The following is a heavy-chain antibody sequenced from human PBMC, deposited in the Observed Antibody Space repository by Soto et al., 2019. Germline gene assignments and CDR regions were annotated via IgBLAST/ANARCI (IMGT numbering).Heavy chain of an antibody. CDR2: TYYRSKWCN. Sequence: SQTLSLTCAISGDSVSSNSVAWNWIKQSPSRGLEWLGRTYYRSKWCNDYAVSVKSRITINPDSSKNQFSLQLNSVTPDDTAVYYCARDHTSYFDPWGQGTLVPVSS. J-gene: IGHJ5*02. CDR1: GDSVSSNSVA. D-gene: IGHD1-26*01. V-gene: IGHV6-1*01. CDR3: ARDHTSYFDP.